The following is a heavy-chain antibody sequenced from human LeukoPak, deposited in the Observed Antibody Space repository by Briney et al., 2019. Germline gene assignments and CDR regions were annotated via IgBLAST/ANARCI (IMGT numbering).Heavy chain of an antibody. Sequence: GGSLRLSCAASGVTFSSYAMHWVRQAPGKGLEWVAVISYDGSNKYYADSVKGRFTISRDNSKNTLYLQMNSLRAEDTAVYYCAVLWFGETAFDIWGPGTMVTVSS. V-gene: IGHV3-30*04. D-gene: IGHD3-10*01. J-gene: IGHJ3*02. CDR1: GVTFSSYA. CDR2: ISYDGSNK. CDR3: AVLWFGETAFDI.